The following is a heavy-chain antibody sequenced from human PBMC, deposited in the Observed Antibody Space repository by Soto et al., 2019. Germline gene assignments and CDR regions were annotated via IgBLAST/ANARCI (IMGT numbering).Heavy chain of an antibody. Sequence: KSSETLSLTCTVSGDSVSSVGFHWAWLRRPPGKGLEWIGYIYNGGSTYYRPSLESRMHMSLDATRNNYSLRLTSVTAAGTAVYFCARAPVGLDTISYFDYWGQGKLVTVSS. CDR1: GDSVSSVGFH. J-gene: IGHJ4*02. D-gene: IGHD3-3*01. V-gene: IGHV4-30-4*01. CDR3: ARAPVGLDTISYFDY. CDR2: IYNGGST.